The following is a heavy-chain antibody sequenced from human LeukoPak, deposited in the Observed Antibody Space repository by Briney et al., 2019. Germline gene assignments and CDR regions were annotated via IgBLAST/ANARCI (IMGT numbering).Heavy chain of an antibody. CDR2: INHSGST. CDR1: GGSFSGYY. V-gene: IGHV4-34*01. J-gene: IGHJ1*01. Sequence: PSETLSLTCAVCGGSFSGYYWSWIRQPPGKGLEWIGEINHSGSTNYNPSLKSRVTISVDTSKNQFSLKLSSVTAADTAVYYCARGSIVAAAGTLQHWGQGTLVTVSS. D-gene: IGHD6-13*01. CDR3: ARGSIVAAAGTLQH.